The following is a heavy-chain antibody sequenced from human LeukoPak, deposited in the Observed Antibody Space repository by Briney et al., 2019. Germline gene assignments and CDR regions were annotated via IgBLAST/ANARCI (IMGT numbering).Heavy chain of an antibody. J-gene: IGHJ3*02. CDR3: ARDYYDSSGYPHAFDI. CDR2: IYYSGST. D-gene: IGHD3-22*01. V-gene: IGHV4-59*01. Sequence: SETLSLTCTVSGGSISNYYRSWIRRPPGKGLEWIGYIYYSGSTNYNPSLKSRVTMSVDTSKNQFSLKLSSVTAADSAVYYCARDYYDSSGYPHAFDIWGQGTMVTVSS. CDR1: GGSISNYY.